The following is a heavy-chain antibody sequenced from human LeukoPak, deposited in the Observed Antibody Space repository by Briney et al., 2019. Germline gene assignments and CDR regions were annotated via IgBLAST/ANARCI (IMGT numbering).Heavy chain of an antibody. J-gene: IGHJ4*02. CDR3: ARDGVEKSRIYYFDY. Sequence: GGSLRLSCAASGFTFSDYWMNWVRQAPGKGLEWVASIKQDGSEKYYVDSVKGRFTISRDNSKNTLYLQMDSLSAEDTAVYYCARDGVEKSRIYYFDYWGQGTLVTVSS. CDR1: GFTFSDYW. V-gene: IGHV3-7*01. D-gene: IGHD3-16*01. CDR2: IKQDGSEK.